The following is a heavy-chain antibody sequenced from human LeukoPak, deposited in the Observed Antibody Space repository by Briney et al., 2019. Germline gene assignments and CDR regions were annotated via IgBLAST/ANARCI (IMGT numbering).Heavy chain of an antibody. CDR2: IYYSGST. CDR1: GGSISSSSYY. Sequence: SETPSLTCTVSGGSISSSSYYWGWIRQPPGKGLEWIGSIYYSGSTYYNPSLKSRVTISVDTSKNQFSLKLSSVTAADTAVYYCARAGEMATYDYWGQGTLVTVSS. CDR3: ARAGEMATYDY. D-gene: IGHD5-24*01. V-gene: IGHV4-39*07. J-gene: IGHJ4*02.